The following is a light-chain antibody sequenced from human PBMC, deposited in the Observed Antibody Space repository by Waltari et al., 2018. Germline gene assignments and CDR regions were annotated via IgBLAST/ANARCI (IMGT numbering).Light chain of an antibody. CDR2: RDK. J-gene: IGLJ3*02. CDR1: NIWSKS. V-gene: IGLV3-9*01. Sequence: SYELSQPLSVSVALGQTARFTCGGDNIWSKSVHWYQHKAGQAPVLVIYRDKNRPSGLPERVSGSNSGNTATLTINGAEVEDGADYYCQVWGSGTVVFGGETKLTVL. CDR3: QVWGSGTVV.